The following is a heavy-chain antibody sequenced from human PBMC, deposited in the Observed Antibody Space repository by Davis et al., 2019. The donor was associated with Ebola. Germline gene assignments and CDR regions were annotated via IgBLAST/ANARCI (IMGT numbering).Heavy chain of an antibody. D-gene: IGHD3-3*01. J-gene: IGHJ4*02. CDR1: GFSLSNARMG. CDR3: ARIDFWSGYPFDY. CDR2: IFSNDEK. V-gene: IGHV2-26*01. Sequence: SGPMLVTSTETLTLTCTVSGFSLSNARMGVSWIRQPPGKALEWLAHIFSNDEKSYSTSLKSRLTISKDTSKSQVVLTMTNMDPVDTATYYCARIDFWSGYPFDYWGQGTLVTVSS.